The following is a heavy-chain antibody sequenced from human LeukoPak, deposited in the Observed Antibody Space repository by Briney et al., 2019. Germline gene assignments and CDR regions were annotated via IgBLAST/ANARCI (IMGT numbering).Heavy chain of an antibody. CDR2: IYSGGST. V-gene: IGHV3-53*01. J-gene: IGHJ4*02. D-gene: IGHD5-24*01. CDR3: VRGGGTDGFDY. Sequence: GGSLRLSCAASGFTFSSYAMSWVRQAPGKGLEWVSVIYSGGSTYYADSVKGRFTISRDNSKNTLYLQMNSLRAEDTAVYYCVRGGGTDGFDYWGQGTLVTVSS. CDR1: GFTFSSYA.